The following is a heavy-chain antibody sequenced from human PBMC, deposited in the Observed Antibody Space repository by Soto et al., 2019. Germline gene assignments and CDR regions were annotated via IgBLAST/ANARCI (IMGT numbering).Heavy chain of an antibody. Sequence: EVQLVESGGGLVQPGGSLRLSCAASGFTFSNYWMSWVRQAPGTGLEWVANIKQDGGEKYYVDSVKGRVTISRDNANKSMYLPMTSLRAVDSAVYYWARALQYTVYGVADYGGHGTLVTVSS. J-gene: IGHJ4*01. CDR1: GFTFSNYW. CDR3: ARALQYTVYGVADY. D-gene: IGHD2-8*01. CDR2: IKQDGGEK. V-gene: IGHV3-7*05.